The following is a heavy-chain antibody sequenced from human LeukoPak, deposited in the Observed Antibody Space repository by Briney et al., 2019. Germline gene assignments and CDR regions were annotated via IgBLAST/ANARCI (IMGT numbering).Heavy chain of an antibody. Sequence: GGSLRLSCAASVLTVSSSYMSWVRQAPGKGLEWVSIIYNDGSTYYADSMKGRFTISRDNSKNTLYLQVNSLRAEDTAMYYCARNILFAFDIWGQGTMVTVSS. CDR3: ARNILFAFDI. V-gene: IGHV3-53*01. J-gene: IGHJ3*02. CDR1: VLTVSSSY. CDR2: IYNDGST. D-gene: IGHD2/OR15-2a*01.